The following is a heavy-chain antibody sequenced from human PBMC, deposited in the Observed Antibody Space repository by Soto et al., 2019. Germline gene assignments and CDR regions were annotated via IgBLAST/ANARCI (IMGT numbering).Heavy chain of an antibody. CDR2: IYYSGST. J-gene: IGHJ4*02. D-gene: IGHD5-12*01. CDR3: ARRVIVATREPSDY. CDR1: GGSISSSSYY. Sequence: SETPSLTCTFSGGSISSSSYYWGWIRQPPGKGLEWIGSIYYSGSTYYNPSLKSRVTISVDTSKNQFSLKLSSVTAADTAVYYCARRVIVATREPSDYWGQGTLVTVSS. V-gene: IGHV4-39*01.